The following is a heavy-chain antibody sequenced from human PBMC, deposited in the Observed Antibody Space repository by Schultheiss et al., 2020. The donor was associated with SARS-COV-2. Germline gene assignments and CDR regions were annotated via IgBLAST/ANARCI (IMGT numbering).Heavy chain of an antibody. D-gene: IGHD4-23*01. CDR3: AREGVNYGGHPAQVDY. Sequence: SETLSLTCTVSGGSISSGGYYWSWIRQHPGKGLEWIGYIYYSGSTYYNPSLKSRVTISVDTSKNQFSLKLSSVTAADTAVYYCAREGVNYGGHPAQVDYWGQGTLVTVSS. CDR1: GGSISSGGYY. J-gene: IGHJ4*02. CDR2: IYYSGST. V-gene: IGHV4-31*03.